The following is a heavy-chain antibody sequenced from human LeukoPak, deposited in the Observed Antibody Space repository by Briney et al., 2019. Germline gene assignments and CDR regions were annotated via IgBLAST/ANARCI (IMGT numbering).Heavy chain of an antibody. CDR2: INHSGST. Sequence: SETLSLTCAVYGGSFSGYYWSWIRQPPGKGLEWIGEINHSGSTNYNPSLKSRVTISVDTSKNQFSLKLSSVTAADTAVYYCARVRDKRGYYYYYYYGMDVRGQGTTVTVSS. D-gene: IGHD3-22*01. J-gene: IGHJ6*02. CDR1: GGSFSGYY. CDR3: ARVRDKRGYYYYYYYGMDV. V-gene: IGHV4-34*01.